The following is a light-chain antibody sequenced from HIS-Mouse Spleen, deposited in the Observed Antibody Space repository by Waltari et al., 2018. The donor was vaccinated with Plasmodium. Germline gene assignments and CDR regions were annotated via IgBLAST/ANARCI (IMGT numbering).Light chain of an antibody. Sequence: SYELTQPPSVSVSPGQTARLTCSGDALPKKYAYWYQQKSGQAPVLVIYEDSKRPSGIPESFSGASSGTMATWTISGAQVEDEADYYCYSTDSSGNHRVFGGGTKLTVL. CDR2: EDS. J-gene: IGLJ3*02. V-gene: IGLV3-10*01. CDR1: ALPKKY. CDR3: YSTDSSGNHRV.